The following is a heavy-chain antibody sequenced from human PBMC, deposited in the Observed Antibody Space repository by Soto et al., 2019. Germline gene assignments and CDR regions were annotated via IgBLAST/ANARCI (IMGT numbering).Heavy chain of an antibody. CDR2: INAGNGDT. Sequence: QVQLVQSGSEVKKPGASVRATYKASGYTFTYNAIHWVRQAPGQRLEWMGWINAGNGDTKYSQKFQGRVTITTDTSASTAYMELSSLRSEDTAVYFCARLPRIGVAVYDFWGQGTLVTVSS. V-gene: IGHV1-3*01. CDR1: GYTFTYNA. D-gene: IGHD6-19*01. J-gene: IGHJ4*02. CDR3: ARLPRIGVAVYDF.